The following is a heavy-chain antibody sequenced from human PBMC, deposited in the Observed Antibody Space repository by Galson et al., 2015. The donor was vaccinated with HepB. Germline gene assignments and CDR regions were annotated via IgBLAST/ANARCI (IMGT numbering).Heavy chain of an antibody. D-gene: IGHD3-22*01. J-gene: IGHJ1*01. CDR2: ISAYNGNT. CDR3: ARDSDSSGYYYVVYFQH. CDR1: GYTFTSYG. Sequence: SVKVSCKASGYTFTSYGISWVRQAPGQGLEWMGWISAYNGNTNYAQKLQGRVTMTTDTSTSTAYMELRSLRSDDTAVYYCARDSDSSGYYYVVYFQHWGQGTLVTVSS. V-gene: IGHV1-18*01.